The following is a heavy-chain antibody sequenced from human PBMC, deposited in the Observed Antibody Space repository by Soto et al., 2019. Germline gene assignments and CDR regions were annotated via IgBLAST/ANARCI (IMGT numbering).Heavy chain of an antibody. CDR3: ARQETRTDAFDI. CDR2: IFPGDSET. V-gene: IGHV5-51*01. Sequence: GESLKISCKASGYSFAIYWIGWVLQMPGKGLEWMGIIFPGDSETRYNPSFQGQVTISADNSITTAYLRWSSLKASDTAIYYCARQETRTDAFDIWGQGTMVTVSS. CDR1: GYSFAIYW. J-gene: IGHJ3*02.